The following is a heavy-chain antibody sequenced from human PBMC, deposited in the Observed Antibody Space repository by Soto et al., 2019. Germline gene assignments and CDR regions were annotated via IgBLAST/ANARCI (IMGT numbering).Heavy chain of an antibody. CDR1: GFTLSSYA. D-gene: IGHD3-3*01. J-gene: IGHJ3*02. CDR2: ISGSGDFT. V-gene: IGHV3-23*01. Sequence: EVQMLESGGGLVQPGGSLRLSCAASGFTLSSYALSWVRQAPGKGLEWVSGISGSGDFTFDADSVRGRFTISRDNSMNTLYLQMNSLRGEDTAVYYCASGHSICGMGVDAFDIWGQGTMVTVSS. CDR3: ASGHSICGMGVDAFDI.